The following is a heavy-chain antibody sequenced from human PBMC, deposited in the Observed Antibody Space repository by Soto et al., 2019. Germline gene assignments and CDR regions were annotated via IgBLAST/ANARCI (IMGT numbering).Heavy chain of an antibody. V-gene: IGHV3-30-3*01. CDR1: GFTFSHAW. CDR3: ARDRDGVYGMDD. Sequence: MHLVDSGGGLVKPGGSLRLSCAASGFTFSHAWMSWVRQAPGKGLEWVALLSHDGNYNYYADSVKGRFTVSRDRSKNTVFLQMDSLRTEDTAVYYCARDRDGVYGMDDWGQGTTVTVSS. D-gene: IGHD3-16*01. J-gene: IGHJ6*02. CDR2: LSHDGNYN.